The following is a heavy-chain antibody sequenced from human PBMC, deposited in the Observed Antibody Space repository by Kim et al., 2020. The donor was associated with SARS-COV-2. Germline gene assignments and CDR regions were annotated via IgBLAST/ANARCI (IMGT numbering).Heavy chain of an antibody. CDR1: GYTFTSYG. V-gene: IGHV1-18*01. J-gene: IGHJ4*02. CDR2: ISAYNGNT. D-gene: IGHD3-3*01. Sequence: ASVKVSCKASGYTFTSYGISWVRQAPGQGLEWMGWISAYNGNTNYAQKLQGRVTMTTDTSTSTAYMELRSLRSDDTAVYYCARASLRFLEWLLGVVDYWGQGTLVTVSS. CDR3: ARASLRFLEWLLGVVDY.